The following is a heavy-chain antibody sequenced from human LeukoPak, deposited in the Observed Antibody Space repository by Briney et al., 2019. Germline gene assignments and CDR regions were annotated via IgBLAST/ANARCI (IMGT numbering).Heavy chain of an antibody. CDR2: INPNSGGT. V-gene: IGHV1-2*02. J-gene: IGHJ5*02. D-gene: IGHD2-2*01. CDR3: ARDWYCSSTSCQEVWFDP. CDR1: GYTFTGYY. Sequence: ASVKVSCKASGYTFTGYYMHWVRQAPGQGLEWMGWINPNSGGTNYAQKFQGRVTMTRDTSISTAHMELSRLRSDDTAVYYCARDWYCSSTSCQEVWFDPWGQGTLVTVSS.